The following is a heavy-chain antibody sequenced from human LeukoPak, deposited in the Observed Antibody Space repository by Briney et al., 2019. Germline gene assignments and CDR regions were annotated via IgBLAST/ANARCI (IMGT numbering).Heavy chain of an antibody. CDR1: GGFVSSHL. CDR3: ARGVMAAAGTYFDS. CDR2: LYHGGST. Sequence: SETLSLTCNVPGGFVSSHLWTWIRQPAGKGLEWIGYLYHGGSTNYSPSLRSRVTISVDMSKNQFSLKLNSVTAADTAIYYCARGVMAAAGTYFDSWGQGTLVTVSS. D-gene: IGHD6-13*01. J-gene: IGHJ4*02. V-gene: IGHV4-59*02.